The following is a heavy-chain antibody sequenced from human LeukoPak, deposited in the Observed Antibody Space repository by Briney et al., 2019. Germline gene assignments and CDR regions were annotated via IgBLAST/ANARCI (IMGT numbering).Heavy chain of an antibody. Sequence: SETLSLTRTVSGGSISSYYWSWIRQPAGKGLEWIGRIYTSGSTNYNPSLKSRVTMSVDASKNQFSLKLSSVTAADTAVYYCASGIAVAGLYYWGQGTLVTVSS. CDR3: ASGIAVAGLYY. CDR1: GGSISSYY. D-gene: IGHD6-19*01. J-gene: IGHJ4*02. V-gene: IGHV4-4*07. CDR2: IYTSGST.